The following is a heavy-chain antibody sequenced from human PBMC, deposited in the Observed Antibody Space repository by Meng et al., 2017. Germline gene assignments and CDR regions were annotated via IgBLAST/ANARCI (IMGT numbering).Heavy chain of an antibody. V-gene: IGHV4-39*07. D-gene: IGHD6-13*01. CDR1: GGSISSSSYY. CDR3: ARVGSSSSLSLSYYFDY. J-gene: IGHJ4*02. CDR2: IYYSGST. Sequence: SETLSLTCTVSGGSISSSSYYWGWIRQPPGKGLEWIGSIYYSGSTYYNPSLKSRVTISVDTSKNQFSLKLSSVTAADTAVYYCARVGSSSSLSLSYYFDYWGQGTLVTVSS.